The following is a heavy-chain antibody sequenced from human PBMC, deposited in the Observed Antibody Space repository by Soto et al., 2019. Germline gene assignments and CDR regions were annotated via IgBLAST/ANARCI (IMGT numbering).Heavy chain of an antibody. CDR3: ARGYYDSSGYDYFDY. CDR1: GFTFSSYG. V-gene: IGHV3-33*01. Sequence: GGSLRLSCAACGFTFSSYGMHWVHQAPGKGLEWVAVIWYDGSNKYYADSVKGRFTISRDNSKNTLYLQMNSLRAEDTAVYYCARGYYDSSGYDYFDYWGQGTLVTVSS. D-gene: IGHD3-22*01. J-gene: IGHJ4*02. CDR2: IWYDGSNK.